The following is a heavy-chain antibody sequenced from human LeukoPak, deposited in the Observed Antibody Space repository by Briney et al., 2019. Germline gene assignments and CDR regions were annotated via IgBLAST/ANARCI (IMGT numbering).Heavy chain of an antibody. Sequence: GGSLRLSCAGSGFTLSSYAMSWVRPAPGQGLEWVSLISDSGDYTSYADSVRGRFPISRDNSRNTLYLQMISLRPEDTAVYYCAKDTSIGKYCTNGVCAPLDYWGQGTLVTVSS. J-gene: IGHJ4*02. CDR1: GFTLSSYA. D-gene: IGHD2-8*01. V-gene: IGHV3-23*01. CDR3: AKDTSIGKYCTNGVCAPLDY. CDR2: ISDSGDYT.